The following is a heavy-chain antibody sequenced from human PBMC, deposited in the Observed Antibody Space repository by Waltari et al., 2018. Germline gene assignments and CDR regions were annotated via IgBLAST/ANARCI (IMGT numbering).Heavy chain of an antibody. D-gene: IGHD6-19*01. V-gene: IGHV1-69*04. CDR1: GGTFSSYA. J-gene: IGHJ5*02. Sequence: QVPLVQSGAEVKKPGSPVKVSCQASGGTFSSYAISWVRQGPGQGLEWMGRIIPILGIANYAQKFQGRVTITADESTSTAYMELSSLRSEDTAVYYCARDRGIAVPWGQGTLVTVSS. CDR3: ARDRGIAVP. CDR2: IIPILGIA.